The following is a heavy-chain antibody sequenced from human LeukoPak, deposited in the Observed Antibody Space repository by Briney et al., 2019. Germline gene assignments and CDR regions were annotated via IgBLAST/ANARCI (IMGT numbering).Heavy chain of an antibody. Sequence: TAGSLRLSCAASGFIFNKAWMNWVRQAPGKGPEWVGRIKSNNDGGTTDYASPVEGRFIISRDDSKNTIYLQMNRLIIDDTAIYYCTPVMVEDRGFWGQGTLVTVSS. CDR1: GFIFNKAW. CDR3: TPVMVEDRGF. J-gene: IGHJ4*02. V-gene: IGHV3-15*01. CDR2: IKSNNDGGTT. D-gene: IGHD2-21*01.